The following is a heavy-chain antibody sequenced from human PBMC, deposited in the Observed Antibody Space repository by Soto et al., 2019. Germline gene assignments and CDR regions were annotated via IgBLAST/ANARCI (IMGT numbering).Heavy chain of an antibody. D-gene: IGHD3-9*01. CDR2: ISRNSATI. Sequence: SLILSCAASGFRFDDYAMHWVRQAPGKGLEWLSGISRNSATIGYADSVKGRFTISRDNAKNSLYLQMNSLRAEDTALYYCAKGLTLTTIDAFQIWGQGTMVTVSS. CDR1: GFRFDDYA. J-gene: IGHJ3*02. CDR3: AKGLTLTTIDAFQI. V-gene: IGHV3-9*01.